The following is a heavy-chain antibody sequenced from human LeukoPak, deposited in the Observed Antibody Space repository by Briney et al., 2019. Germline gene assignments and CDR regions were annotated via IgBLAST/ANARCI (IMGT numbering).Heavy chain of an antibody. CDR2: ISAYNGNT. CDR1: GYTFSSYG. Sequence: ASVKVSCKASGYTFSSYGFSWVRQAPGQGLEWMGWISAYNGNTNYAQKLQGRVTMTTDTSTTTAYIDLRNLRSDDTAVYYCARGPYCSGATCYSPYFDYWGQGTLVTVSS. D-gene: IGHD2-15*01. V-gene: IGHV1-18*01. J-gene: IGHJ4*02. CDR3: ARGPYCSGATCYSPYFDY.